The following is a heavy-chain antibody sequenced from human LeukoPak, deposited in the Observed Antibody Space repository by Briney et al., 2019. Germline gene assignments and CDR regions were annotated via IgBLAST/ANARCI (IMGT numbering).Heavy chain of an antibody. D-gene: IGHD6-13*01. CDR3: AHESRTALFDY. CDR2: IYYTGST. CDR1: GGSISGYY. J-gene: IGHJ4*02. V-gene: IGHV4-59*01. Sequence: SETLSLTCTVSGGSISGYYWNWIRQPPGKGLEWIGYIYYTGSTNYNPSLKSRVTLSVGTSKNQFSLKLNSVTAADTAVYYCAHESRTALFDYWGQGFLVTVSS.